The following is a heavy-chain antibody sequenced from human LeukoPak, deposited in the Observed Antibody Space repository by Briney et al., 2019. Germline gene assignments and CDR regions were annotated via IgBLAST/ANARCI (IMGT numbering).Heavy chain of an antibody. CDR2: IKQDGSEK. CDR1: GFTFSSYW. J-gene: IGHJ1*01. V-gene: IGHV3-7*01. D-gene: IGHD3-10*01. Sequence: GGSLRLSCAASGFTFSSYWMSWVRQAPGKGLEWVANIKQDGSEKYYVDSVKGRFTISRDNAKNSLYLQMNSLRAEDTAVYYCARDSNGSYGSGSYNMGLPAEYFQHWGQGTLVTVSS. CDR3: ARDSNGSYGSGSYNMGLPAEYFQH.